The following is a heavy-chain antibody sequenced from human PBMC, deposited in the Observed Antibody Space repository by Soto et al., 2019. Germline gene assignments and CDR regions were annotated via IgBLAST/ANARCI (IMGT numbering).Heavy chain of an antibody. Sequence: GGSLRLSCAASGLTFSDYYMSWTRQAPGKGLEWVSYISSSSSYTNYADSVKGRFTISRDNAKNSLYLQMNSLRAEDTAVYYCARDYYYDSSGYYRFDYWGQGTLVTVSS. CDR1: GLTFSDYY. CDR2: ISSSSSYT. V-gene: IGHV3-11*06. J-gene: IGHJ4*02. D-gene: IGHD3-22*01. CDR3: ARDYYYDSSGYYRFDY.